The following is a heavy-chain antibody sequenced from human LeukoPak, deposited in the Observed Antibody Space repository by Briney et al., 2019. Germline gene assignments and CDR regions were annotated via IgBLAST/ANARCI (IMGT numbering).Heavy chain of an antibody. J-gene: IGHJ5*02. CDR2: IYYSGST. V-gene: IGHV4-59*01. Sequence: SETLSLTCTVSGGSISTYSWTWIRQPPGKGLEWIGNIYYSGSTNYNPSLKSRVTISIDTSKNQFSLKVSSVTAADTAVYYCARAHSSGWPHMLYPWGQGTLVTVPS. CDR3: ARAHSSGWPHMLYP. CDR1: GGSISTYS. D-gene: IGHD6-19*01.